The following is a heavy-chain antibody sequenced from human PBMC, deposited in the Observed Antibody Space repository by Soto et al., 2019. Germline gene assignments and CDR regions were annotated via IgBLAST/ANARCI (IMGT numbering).Heavy chain of an antibody. Sequence: PSETLSLTCTVSGGSISSYYWSWIRQPPGKGLEWIGYIYYSGSTNYNPSLKSRVTISVDTSKNQFSLKLSSVTAADTAVYYCARGVVFKGYYFDYWGQGTLVTVSS. J-gene: IGHJ4*02. V-gene: IGHV4-59*01. CDR2: IYYSGST. CDR1: GGSISSYY. CDR3: ARGVVFKGYYFDY. D-gene: IGHD2-15*01.